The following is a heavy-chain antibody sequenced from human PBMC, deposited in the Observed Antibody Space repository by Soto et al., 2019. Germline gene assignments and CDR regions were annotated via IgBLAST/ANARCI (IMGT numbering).Heavy chain of an antibody. CDR3: ARGPGTMAKIDY. Sequence: SETLSLTCAVYGRSFSGYYWSWIRQHPGKGLEWIGYIYYSGSTYYNPSLKSRVTISVDTSKNQFSLKLSSVTAADTAVYYCARGPGTMAKIDYWGQGTLVTVSS. CDR1: GRSFSGYY. D-gene: IGHD3-10*01. CDR2: IYYSGST. V-gene: IGHV4-31*11. J-gene: IGHJ4*02.